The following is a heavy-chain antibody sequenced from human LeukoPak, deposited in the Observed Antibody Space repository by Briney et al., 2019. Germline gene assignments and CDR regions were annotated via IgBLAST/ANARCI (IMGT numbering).Heavy chain of an antibody. J-gene: IGHJ3*02. V-gene: IGHV4-59*08. CDR1: GGSISSYY. D-gene: IGHD6-19*01. CDR3: ARPYSSGWYGVFHI. Sequence: KPSETLSLTCTVSGGSISSYYWSWIRQPPGKGLEWIGYIYYSGSTNYNPSLKSRVTISVDTSKNQFSLRLSSVTAADTAVYYCARPYSSGWYGVFHIWGQGTVVTVSS. CDR2: IYYSGST.